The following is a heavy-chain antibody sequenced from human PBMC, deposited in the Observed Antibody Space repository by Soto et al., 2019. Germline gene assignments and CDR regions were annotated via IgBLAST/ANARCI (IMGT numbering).Heavy chain of an antibody. Sequence: ASVKRACKTSGCTLTSYDFNWVRQATRQGPEWMGWMNPNTGSTGYAQKFQGRVTMTRNTAIGTAYMELNSLTSEDTAVYYCVRWRGSCWCFTVYQFGLDVSGQ. CDR2: MNPNTGST. CDR1: GCTLTSYD. CDR3: VRWRGSCWCFTVYQFGLDV. J-gene: IGHJ6*02. D-gene: IGHD2-15*01. V-gene: IGHV1-8*01.